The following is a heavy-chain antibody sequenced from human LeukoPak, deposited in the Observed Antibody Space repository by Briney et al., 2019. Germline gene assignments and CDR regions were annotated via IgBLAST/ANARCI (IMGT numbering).Heavy chain of an antibody. CDR3: ARDTYYYDSSGYYFGY. D-gene: IGHD3-22*01. CDR1: GFTFSSYW. CDR2: IKQDGSEK. V-gene: IGHV3-7*01. Sequence: GESLKISCAASGFTFSSYWMNWVRQAPGKGLEWVANIKQDGSEKYYVDSVKGRFTISRDNAKNSLYLQMNSLRAEDTAVYYCARDTYYYDSSGYYFGYWGQGTLVTVSS. J-gene: IGHJ4*02.